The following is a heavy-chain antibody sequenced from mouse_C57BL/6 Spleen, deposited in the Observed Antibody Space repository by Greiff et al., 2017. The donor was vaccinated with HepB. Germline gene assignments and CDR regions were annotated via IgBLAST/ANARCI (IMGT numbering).Heavy chain of an antibody. D-gene: IGHD1-1*01. CDR1: GYTFTSYT. Sequence: VKLMESGAELARPGASVKMSCKASGYTFTSYTMHWVKQRPGQGLEWIGYINPSSGYTKYNQKFKDKATLTADKSSSTAYMQLISLTSEDSAFYYCAVDLYGSSSYWGQVTTLTVSS. J-gene: IGHJ2*01. V-gene: IGHV1-4*01. CDR2: INPSSGYT. CDR3: AVDLYGSSSY.